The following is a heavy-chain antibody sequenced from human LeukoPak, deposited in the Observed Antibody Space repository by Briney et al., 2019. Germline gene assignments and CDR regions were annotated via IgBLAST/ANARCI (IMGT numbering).Heavy chain of an antibody. CDR1: GYTFTSYD. CDR3: ARADQWDGYKYYFDY. CDR2: MNPNSGNT. Sequence: ASVKVSCKASGYTFTSYDINWVRQATGQGLEWMGWMNPNSGNTGYAQKFQGRITITKNTSISTAYMELSSLTSEDTAVYYCARADQWDGYKYYFDYWGQGTLVTVSS. J-gene: IGHJ4*02. D-gene: IGHD5-24*01. V-gene: IGHV1-8*03.